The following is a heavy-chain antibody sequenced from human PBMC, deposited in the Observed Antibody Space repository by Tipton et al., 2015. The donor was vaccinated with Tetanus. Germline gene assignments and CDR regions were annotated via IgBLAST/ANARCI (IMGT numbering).Heavy chain of an antibody. V-gene: IGHV4-31*03. J-gene: IGHJ4*02. Sequence: LRLSCNVSGASMIGGGYFWSWVRQHPGKGLEWIGHIFYSGRTEYTPSLRGRVTISVDTSKNQFSLKLSSVTAADTAVYYCARYYDSSGYYRRRYTSSFDYWGQGTLVTVSS. D-gene: IGHD3-22*01. CDR1: GASMIGGGYF. CDR2: IFYSGRT. CDR3: ARYYDSSGYYRRRYTSSFDY.